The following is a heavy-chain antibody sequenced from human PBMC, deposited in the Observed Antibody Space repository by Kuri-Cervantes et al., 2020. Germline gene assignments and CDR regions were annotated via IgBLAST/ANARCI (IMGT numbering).Heavy chain of an antibody. J-gene: IGHJ5*02. D-gene: IGHD3-9*01. CDR1: GGSISSSSYY. Sequence: SQTLSPTSTVAGGSISSSSYYWGWIRQPPGKGLEWIGEINHSGSTNYNPSLKSRVTILVDTARNQFFLRLTSVTAADTAVYYCVKESDWSGWLDPWGQGILVTVSS. V-gene: IGHV4-39*07. CDR3: VKESDWSGWLDP. CDR2: INHSGST.